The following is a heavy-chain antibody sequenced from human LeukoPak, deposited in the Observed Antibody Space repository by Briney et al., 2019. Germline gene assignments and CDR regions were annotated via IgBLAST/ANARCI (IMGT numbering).Heavy chain of an antibody. CDR2: IKSKTDGGTT. Sequence: GGSLRLSCAASGFTFSNAWMSWVRQAPGKGLEWVCRIKSKTDGGTTDYAATVKVRFTISRDDSKHTLYLQMTSLKTADTAVYYCTTYDYDTIRGAFDIWGQGTMVTVSS. V-gene: IGHV3-15*01. CDR1: GFTFSNAW. CDR3: TTYDYDTIRGAFDI. J-gene: IGHJ3*02. D-gene: IGHD3-22*01.